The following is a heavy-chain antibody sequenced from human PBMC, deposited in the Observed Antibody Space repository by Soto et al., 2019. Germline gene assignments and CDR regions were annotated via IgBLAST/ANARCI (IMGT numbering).Heavy chain of an antibody. J-gene: IGHJ4*02. D-gene: IGHD3-9*01. CDR1: GYTLTELS. CDR3: GSRTRLRYFAWLLPFDY. V-gene: IGHV1-24*01. CDR2: FDPEDGET. Sequence: ASVKVSCKVSGYTLTELSMHWVRQAPGKGLEWMGGFDPEDGETIYAQKFQGRVTMTEDTSTDTAYMELSSLRSEDTAVYYCGSRTRLRYFAWLLPFDYWGQRPLVTVSS.